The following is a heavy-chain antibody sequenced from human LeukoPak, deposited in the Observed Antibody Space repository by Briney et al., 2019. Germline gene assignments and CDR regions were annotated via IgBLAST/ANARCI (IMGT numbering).Heavy chain of an antibody. CDR3: ARERSGGEAAFDI. J-gene: IGHJ3*02. D-gene: IGHD3-16*01. CDR1: GGSISRYY. CDR2: IYYNGDT. Sequence: SETLSLTCTVSGGSISRYYWSWIRQSPGKGLEWIGYIYYNGDTNYNRSLKSRVTISVDTSKNQFSLKLSSVTAADTAMYYCARERSGGEAAFDIWGQGTMVAVSS. V-gene: IGHV4-59*01.